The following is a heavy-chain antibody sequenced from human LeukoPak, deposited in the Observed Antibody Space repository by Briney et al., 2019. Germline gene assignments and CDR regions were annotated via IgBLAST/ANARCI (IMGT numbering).Heavy chain of an antibody. CDR2: ISSSSSYI. CDR3: ARDSLMAAAGEGYYFDY. V-gene: IGHV3-21*01. D-gene: IGHD6-13*01. Sequence: GGSLRPSCAASGFTFSSYSMNWVRQAPGKGLEWVSSISSSSSYIYYADSVKGRFTISRDNAKNSLYLQMNSLRAEDTAVYYCARDSLMAAAGEGYYFDYWGQGTLVTVSS. CDR1: GFTFSSYS. J-gene: IGHJ4*02.